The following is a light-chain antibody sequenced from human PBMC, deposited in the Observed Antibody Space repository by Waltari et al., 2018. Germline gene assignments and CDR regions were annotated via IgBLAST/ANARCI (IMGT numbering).Light chain of an antibody. CDR3: QQYYSSPYS. Sequence: DIVMTQSPDSLPVSLGERATINCKSSQTILDSSNNKNSLGRYQQRPGQPPRLLIYWASTRESGVPDRFSGSGSGTDFTLTISSLQAEDVAVYYCQQYYSSPYSFGQGTKLEIK. J-gene: IGKJ2*03. V-gene: IGKV4-1*01. CDR2: WAS. CDR1: QTILDSSNNKNS.